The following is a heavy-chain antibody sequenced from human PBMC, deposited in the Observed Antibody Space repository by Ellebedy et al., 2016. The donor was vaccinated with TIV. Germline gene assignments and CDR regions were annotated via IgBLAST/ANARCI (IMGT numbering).Heavy chain of an antibody. V-gene: IGHV1-3*01. CDR3: ARDRYIKRIAWFDP. J-gene: IGHJ5*02. D-gene: IGHD2-2*02. Sequence: AASVKVSCKASGYSFTTFTIHWVRQAPGQRPEWMGWINPDNGDTKHSQKFQARVTITRDTFASTAYMELSSLRSDDTAVYYCARDRYIKRIAWFDPWGQGTLVTVSS. CDR1: GYSFTTFT. CDR2: INPDNGDT.